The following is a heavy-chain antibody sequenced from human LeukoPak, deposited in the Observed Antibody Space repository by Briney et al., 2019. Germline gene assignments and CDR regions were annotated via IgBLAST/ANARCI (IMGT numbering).Heavy chain of an antibody. CDR2: ISGSGGST. Sequence: PGGSLRLSCAASGFTFSSYAMSWVRQAPGKGLEWVSGISGSGGSTYYADSVKGRFTISREDARNSLYLQINSLTAEDTAVYYCARDAVPGRGGAFDYWGQGTLVIVSS. CDR3: ARDAVPGRGGAFDY. J-gene: IGHJ4*02. CDR1: GFTFSSYA. D-gene: IGHD6-19*01. V-gene: IGHV3-23*01.